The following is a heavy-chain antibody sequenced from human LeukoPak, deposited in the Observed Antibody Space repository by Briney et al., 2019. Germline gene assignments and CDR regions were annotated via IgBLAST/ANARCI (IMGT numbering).Heavy chain of an antibody. CDR2: ISGSGGST. J-gene: IGHJ5*02. Sequence: TGGSLRLSCAASGFTFSSYAMSWVRQAPGKGLEWVSVISGSGGSTYYADSVKGRFTISRDNSKNTLYLQMNSLRAEDTAVYYCAKHSSGWSGWFDPWGQGTLVTVSS. D-gene: IGHD6-19*01. CDR1: GFTFSSYA. V-gene: IGHV3-23*01. CDR3: AKHSSGWSGWFDP.